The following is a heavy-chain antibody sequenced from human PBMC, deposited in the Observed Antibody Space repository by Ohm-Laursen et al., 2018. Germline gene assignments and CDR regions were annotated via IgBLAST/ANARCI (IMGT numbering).Heavy chain of an antibody. J-gene: IGHJ4*02. Sequence: SDTLSLTCTVSGNSINTYYWSWIRQPPGKGLEYISWIHYSGNTNYNPSLRSRVTISVDTSKNQFSLKLSSVTAADTAVYYCARAPKRWLQFGYYFDYWGQGTLVTVSS. D-gene: IGHD5-24*01. CDR2: IHYSGNT. CDR3: ARAPKRWLQFGYYFDY. CDR1: GNSINTYY. V-gene: IGHV4-59*12.